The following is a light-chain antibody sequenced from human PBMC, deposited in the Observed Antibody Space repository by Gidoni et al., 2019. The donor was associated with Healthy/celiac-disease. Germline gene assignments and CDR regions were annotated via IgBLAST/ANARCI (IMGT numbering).Light chain of an antibody. CDR2: ASS. CDR3: QQSYSTPRT. J-gene: IGKJ1*01. V-gene: IGKV1-39*01. CDR1: QSISSY. Sequence: DIQMTQSPSSLSASVGARVTITCRASQSISSYLNWYQQKPGKAPKLLIYASSSLQSGVPSRFSGSVSGTDFTLTISSLQPEDFATYYCQQSYSTPRTFXXXTKVEIK.